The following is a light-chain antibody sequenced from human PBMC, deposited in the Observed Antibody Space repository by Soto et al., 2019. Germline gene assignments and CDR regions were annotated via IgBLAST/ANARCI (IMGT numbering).Light chain of an antibody. CDR2: GAS. Sequence: EIVLTQSPGTLSLSPGERATLPCRASQSFNSNNLAWYQQKPGQAPSLLIYGASIRATGIPDRFSGSESGTDFTLTISRLESDDFAVYYCQLYGSSSWTFGQGTKVDIK. CDR1: QSFNSNN. V-gene: IGKV3-20*01. CDR3: QLYGSSSWT. J-gene: IGKJ1*01.